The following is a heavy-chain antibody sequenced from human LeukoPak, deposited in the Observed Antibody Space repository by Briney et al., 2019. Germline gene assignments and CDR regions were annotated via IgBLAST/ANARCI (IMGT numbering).Heavy chain of an antibody. D-gene: IGHD6-19*01. CDR3: ARGIAVAGTPFDY. J-gene: IGHJ4*02. V-gene: IGHV4-59*08. CDR2: IYYSGST. Sequence: SETLSLTCTVSGGSISSYYWSWIRQPPGKGLEWIGYIYYSGSTNYNPSLKSRVTISVDTSKNQFSLKLSSVTAADTAAYYCARGIAVAGTPFDYWGQGTLVTVSS. CDR1: GGSISSYY.